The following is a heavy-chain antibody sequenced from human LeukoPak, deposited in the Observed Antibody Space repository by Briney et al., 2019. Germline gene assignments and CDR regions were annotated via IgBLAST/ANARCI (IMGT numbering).Heavy chain of an antibody. J-gene: IGHJ4*02. V-gene: IGHV1-69*13. CDR2: IIPIFGTA. D-gene: IGHD1-26*01. CDR3: ASGSRWELNFDY. CDR1: GGTFISYA. Sequence: ASVKVSCKASGGTFISYAISWVRQAPGQGLEWMGGIIPIFGTANYAQKFQGRVTITADESTSTAYMELSSLRTEDTAVYYCASGSRWELNFDYWGQGTLVTVSS.